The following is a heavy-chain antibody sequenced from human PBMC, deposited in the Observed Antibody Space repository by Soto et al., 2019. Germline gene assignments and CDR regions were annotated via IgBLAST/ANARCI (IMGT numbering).Heavy chain of an antibody. Sequence: GGSLRLSCAASGFTFDDYAMHWVRQAPGKGLEWVSGISWNSGSIGYADSVKGRFTISRDNAKNSLYLQMNSLRAEDTALYYCAKGFIAAAGIAFDIWGQGTMVTVSS. CDR3: AKGFIAAAGIAFDI. D-gene: IGHD6-13*01. CDR2: ISWNSGSI. CDR1: GFTFDDYA. V-gene: IGHV3-9*01. J-gene: IGHJ3*02.